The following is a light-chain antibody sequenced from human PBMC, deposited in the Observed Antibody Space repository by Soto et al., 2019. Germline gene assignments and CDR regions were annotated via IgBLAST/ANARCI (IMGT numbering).Light chain of an antibody. CDR1: QYVGTR. Sequence: ELVLTQSPGTLSSSPGETATLSCRASQYVGTRLAWYQHKPGQAPRLLIYYTSNRATGIPARFSGSGSGTDFTLTINSLAPEDFAIYYCHQRQSWPRTFGQGTKVDIK. CDR2: YTS. J-gene: IGKJ1*01. V-gene: IGKV3-11*01. CDR3: HQRQSWPRT.